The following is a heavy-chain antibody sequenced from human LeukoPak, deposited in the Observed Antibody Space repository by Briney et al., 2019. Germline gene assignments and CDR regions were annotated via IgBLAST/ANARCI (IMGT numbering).Heavy chain of an antibody. J-gene: IGHJ5*02. CDR3: ARTQLVRGDLTAVWFDP. CDR2: IYYSGST. V-gene: IGHV4-59*08. Sequence: PSETLSLTCTVSGGSISSYYWSWIRQPPGKGLEWIGYIYYSGSTNYNPSLKSRVTISVDTSKNQFSLKLSSVTAADTAVYYCARTQLVRGDLTAVWFDPWGQGTLVTVSS. CDR1: GGSISSYY. D-gene: IGHD2-21*02.